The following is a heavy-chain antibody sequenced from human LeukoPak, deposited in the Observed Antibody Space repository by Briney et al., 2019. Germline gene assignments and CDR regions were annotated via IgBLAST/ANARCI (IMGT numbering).Heavy chain of an antibody. V-gene: IGHV3-49*04. CDR3: TREQQLGV. CDR2: IRSNTYGGTT. J-gene: IGHJ6*02. CDR1: GFTFSNAW. Sequence: GGSLRLSCAASGFTFSNAWMSWVRQAPGKGLEWVGFIRSNTYGGTTEYAASVKGRFTISRDDSKSIAYLQMNSLQTEDTAVYYCTREQQLGVWGQGTTVTVSS. D-gene: IGHD6-6*01.